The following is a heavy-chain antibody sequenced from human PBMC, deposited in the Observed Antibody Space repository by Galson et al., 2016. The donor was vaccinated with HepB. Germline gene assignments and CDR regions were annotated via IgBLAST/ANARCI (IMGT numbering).Heavy chain of an antibody. Sequence: SLRLSCAASSFSFSTYGMHRVRQAPGKGLEWVAVIWHDGSNKQYADSVKGRFTISRDNSKSTLNLQMNSLRVEDTAVYYCAREIQGRWYYFDYWGQGTLVTVSS. CDR1: SFSFSTYG. CDR2: IWHDGSNK. CDR3: AREIQGRWYYFDY. V-gene: IGHV3-33*01. D-gene: IGHD3-16*01. J-gene: IGHJ4*02.